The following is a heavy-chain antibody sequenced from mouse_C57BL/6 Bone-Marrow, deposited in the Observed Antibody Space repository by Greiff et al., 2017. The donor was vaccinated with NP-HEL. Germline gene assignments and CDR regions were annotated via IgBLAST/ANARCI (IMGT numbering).Heavy chain of an antibody. D-gene: IGHD2-3*01. CDR1: GYSFTGYY. CDR3: ARGNYDGYYLAWFAY. Sequence: EVQLQQSGPELVKPGASVKISCKASGYSFTGYYMNWVKQSPEKSLEWIGEINPSTGGTTYNQKFKAKATLTVDKSSSTAYMQLKSLTSEDSAVYYCARGNYDGYYLAWFAYWGQGTLVTVSA. J-gene: IGHJ3*01. CDR2: INPSTGGT. V-gene: IGHV1-42*01.